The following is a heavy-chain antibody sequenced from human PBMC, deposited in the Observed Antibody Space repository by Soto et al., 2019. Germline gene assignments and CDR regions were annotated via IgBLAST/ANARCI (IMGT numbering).Heavy chain of an antibody. V-gene: IGHV1-46*02. J-gene: IGHJ4*02. D-gene: IGHD2-2*01. Sequence: ASVKVSCKASGYSFNSYYMHWVRQAPGQGPEWRGVSNPSGASTSYAQKFQGRVTMTRDTSTSTVYMELSSLRSEDTALYYCARDSEDIVVVPAETNNDYWGQGTLVTVSS. CDR3: ARDSEDIVVVPAETNNDY. CDR2: SNPSGAST. CDR1: GYSFNSYY.